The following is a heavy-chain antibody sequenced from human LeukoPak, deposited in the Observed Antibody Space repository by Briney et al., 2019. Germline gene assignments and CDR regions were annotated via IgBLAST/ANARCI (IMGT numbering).Heavy chain of an antibody. CDR3: AREDCSSTSCRGAFDI. CDR1: GGSISSGSYY. D-gene: IGHD2-2*01. CDR2: IYTSGST. Sequence: SETLSLTCTVSGGSISSGSYYWSWLRQPAGKGLEWIGRIYTSGSTNYNPSLKSRVTISVDTSKNQFSLKLSSVTAADTAVYYCAREDCSSTSCRGAFDIWGQGTMVTVSS. J-gene: IGHJ3*02. V-gene: IGHV4-61*02.